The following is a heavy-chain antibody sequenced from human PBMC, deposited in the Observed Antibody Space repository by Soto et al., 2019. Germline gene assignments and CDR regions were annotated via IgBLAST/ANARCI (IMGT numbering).Heavy chain of an antibody. CDR1: GYTFTGYY. CDR3: ARALMVRGVPDYYYYMDV. J-gene: IGHJ6*03. V-gene: IGHV1-2*04. Sequence: GASVKVSCKASGYTFTGYYMHWVRQAPGQWLEWMGWINPNSGGTNYAQKFQGWVTMTRDTSISTAYMELSRLRSDDTAVYYCARALMVRGVPDYYYYMDVWGKGTTVTVSS. CDR2: INPNSGGT. D-gene: IGHD3-10*01.